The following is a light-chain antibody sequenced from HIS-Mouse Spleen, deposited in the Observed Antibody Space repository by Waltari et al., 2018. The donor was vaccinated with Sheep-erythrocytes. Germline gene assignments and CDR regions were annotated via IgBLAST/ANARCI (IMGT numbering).Light chain of an antibody. CDR3: QSADSSGTYV. V-gene: IGLV3-25*03. J-gene: IGLJ1*01. Sequence: SYELTQPPSVSVSPGQTARITCSGDALPKQYAYWYQQKPGQAPVRVIYKDRERPSGIPGRFSGSSSGTTVTLTISGVQAEDEADYYCQSADSSGTYVFGTGTKVTVL. CDR2: KDR. CDR1: ALPKQY.